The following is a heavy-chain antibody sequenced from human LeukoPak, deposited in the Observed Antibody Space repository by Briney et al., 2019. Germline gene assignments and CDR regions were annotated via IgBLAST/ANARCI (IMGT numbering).Heavy chain of an antibody. CDR3: AAVPNANAWYWDDAFDI. D-gene: IGHD2-8*02. V-gene: IGHV1-58*01. CDR1: GFTFTTSA. CDR2: IVVGSGNT. Sequence: TSVKVSCKASGFTFTTSAVQWVRQACGQRLEWIGRIVVGSGNTDHAQKFQGRLTITRDISTSTAYMELSSLTSDDTAVYYCAAVPNANAWYWDDAFDIWGQGTMVTVSS. J-gene: IGHJ3*02.